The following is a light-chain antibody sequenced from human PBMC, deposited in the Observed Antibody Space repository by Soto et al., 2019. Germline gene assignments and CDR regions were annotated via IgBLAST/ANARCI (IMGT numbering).Light chain of an antibody. Sequence: DIQMTQSPSSLSASVGDRVTITCRASQGIRTDLGWYQQKPGKAPRRLISAASSLQTGVPSRFIGSGSGTEFPLTTRSLQPEDFATYYCLQHNSYPYTFGQGTKLEIK. J-gene: IGKJ2*01. CDR2: AAS. CDR1: QGIRTD. V-gene: IGKV1-17*01. CDR3: LQHNSYPYT.